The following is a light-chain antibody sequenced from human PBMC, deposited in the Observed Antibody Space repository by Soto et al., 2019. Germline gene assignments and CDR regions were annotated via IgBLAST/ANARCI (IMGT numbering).Light chain of an antibody. CDR1: QSVAGSY. J-gene: IGKJ4*01. Sequence: EIVLTQSPGTLSLSPGERATLSCRASQSVAGSYLAWYQQKPGQAPRLLIYGASSRATGFPDRFSGSGSGTDFTLTISSLEPEDFAVYYCQQYNNWPLTFGGGTKVDIK. CDR2: GAS. CDR3: QQYNNWPLT. V-gene: IGKV3-20*01.